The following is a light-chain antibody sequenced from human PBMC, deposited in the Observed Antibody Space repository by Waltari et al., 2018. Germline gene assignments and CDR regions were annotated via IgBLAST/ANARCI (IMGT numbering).Light chain of an antibody. CDR1: QSVLYNSNTKNY. J-gene: IGKJ4*01. Sequence: DIVMTQSPDSLAVSLGERATINCKSSQSVLYNSNTKNYLPWYQQKQGHSPKLLIYWASTRESVVPDRFSGSGSGTDFTLTISSLQAEDVAVYYCQQYYTTPLTFGGGTTVEIK. V-gene: IGKV4-1*01. CDR3: QQYYTTPLT. CDR2: WAS.